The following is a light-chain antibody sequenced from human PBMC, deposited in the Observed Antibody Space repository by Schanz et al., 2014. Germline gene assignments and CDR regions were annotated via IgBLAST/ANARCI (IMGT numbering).Light chain of an antibody. J-gene: IGLJ2*01. V-gene: IGLV2-8*01. CDR2: EVS. Sequence: QSALTQPASVSGSPGQSITISCTGTSSDVGGYNYVSWYQHHPGKAPKLMIFEVSKRPSGVPDRFSGSKSGNTASLTVSGLQAEDEADYYCNSYGGSNNLVFGGGTKVTVL. CDR3: NSYGGSNNLV. CDR1: SSDVGGYNY.